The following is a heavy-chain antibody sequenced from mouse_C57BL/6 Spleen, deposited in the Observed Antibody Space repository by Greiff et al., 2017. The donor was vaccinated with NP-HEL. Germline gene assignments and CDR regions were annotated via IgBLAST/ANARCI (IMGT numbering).Heavy chain of an antibody. CDR1: GYTFTDYE. CDR3: TRGYGSSYGGFAY. CDR2: IDPETGGT. J-gene: IGHJ3*01. Sequence: QVQLQQSGAELVRPGASVTLSCKASGYTFTDYEMHWVKQTPVHGLEWIGAIDPETGGTAYNQKFKGKAILTADKSSSTAYMELRSLTSEDSAVYYCTRGYGSSYGGFAYWGQGTLVTVSA. V-gene: IGHV1-15*01. D-gene: IGHD1-1*01.